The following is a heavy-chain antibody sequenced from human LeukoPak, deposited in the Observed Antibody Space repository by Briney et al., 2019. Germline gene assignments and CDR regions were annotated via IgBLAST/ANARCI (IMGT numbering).Heavy chain of an antibody. V-gene: IGHV3-48*01. CDR3: ARMAGITMVRGELTFDY. Sequence: GGSLRLSCAASGFTFSSYSMNWVRQAPGKGLEWVSYISSSSSTIYYADSMKGRFTISRDNSKNTLYLQMNSLRAEDTAVYYCARMAGITMVRGELTFDYWGQGTLVTVSS. CDR2: ISSSSSTI. CDR1: GFTFSSYS. D-gene: IGHD3-10*01. J-gene: IGHJ4*02.